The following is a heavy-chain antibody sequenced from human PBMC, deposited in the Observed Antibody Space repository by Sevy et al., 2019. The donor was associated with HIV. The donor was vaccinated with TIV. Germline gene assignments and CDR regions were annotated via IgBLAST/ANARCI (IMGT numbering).Heavy chain of an antibody. CDR1: GGTFSNYA. CDR3: ASSYYESSGYCPLYYYGMDV. V-gene: IGHV1-69*13. J-gene: IGHJ6*02. D-gene: IGHD3-22*01. CDR2: FIPMFDTA. Sequence: ASVKVSCKASGGTFSNYAISWVRQAPGQGLEWMGGFIPMFDTANSAQKFQGRVTLTVAGSRSTSYMALSSLRSGDTAVYSGASSYYESSGYCPLYYYGMDVWGQGTTVTVSS.